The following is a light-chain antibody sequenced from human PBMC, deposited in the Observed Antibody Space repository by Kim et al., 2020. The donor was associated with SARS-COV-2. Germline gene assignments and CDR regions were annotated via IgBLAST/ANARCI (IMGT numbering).Light chain of an antibody. CDR2: DVS. CDR1: RSDVGGYNY. V-gene: IGLV2-11*03. Sequence: GQADTISCTGTRSDVGGYNYVSWYQQHPGKAPKLMIYDVSKRPSGVPDRFSASKSGNTASLTISGLLTEDEADYYCCSYAGSYTWVFGGGTQLTVL. CDR3: CSYAGSYTWV. J-gene: IGLJ3*02.